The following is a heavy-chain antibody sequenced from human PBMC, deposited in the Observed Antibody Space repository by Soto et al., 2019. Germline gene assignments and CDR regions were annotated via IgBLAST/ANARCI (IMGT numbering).Heavy chain of an antibody. J-gene: IGHJ4*02. V-gene: IGHV3-33*01. CDR2: IWYDGSNK. Sequence: PGGSLRLSCAASGFTFSSYGMHWVRQAPGKGLEWVAVIWYDGSNKYYADSVKGRFTISRDNSKNTLYLQMNSLRAEDTAVHYCAREIVGATAWTWDYWGQGTLVTVSS. CDR3: AREIVGATAWTWDY. CDR1: GFTFSSYG. D-gene: IGHD1-26*01.